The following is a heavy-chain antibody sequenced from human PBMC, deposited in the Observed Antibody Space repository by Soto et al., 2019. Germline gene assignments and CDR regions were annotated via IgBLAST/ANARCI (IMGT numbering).Heavy chain of an antibody. J-gene: IGHJ6*02. CDR2: ISPYTGNT. V-gene: IGHV1-18*01. CDR1: GYIFVNYG. D-gene: IGHD3-16*01. Sequence: QLVQSGDEVKKPGASVKVSCKASGYIFVNYGIAWVRQAPGQGLEWMGWISPYTGNTHSASKVQGRLTMTTDTSTSTAYMDLGSLTSDDTAVYYCVMVDNYVTPTPQDVWGQGTTVTVSS. CDR3: VMVDNYVTPTPQDV.